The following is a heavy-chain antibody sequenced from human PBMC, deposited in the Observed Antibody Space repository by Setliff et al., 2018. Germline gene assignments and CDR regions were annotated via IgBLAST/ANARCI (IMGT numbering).Heavy chain of an antibody. J-gene: IGHJ6*02. Sequence: PSETLSLTCTVSGDSLSSYYWIWIRQTPGKGLQCIGYISSSGSTNSSPSLKSRVTISLDAPNNQFFLSLSSVTAADTATYYCARAPSPTYYVGGYYYMDVWGQGTTVTVSS. V-gene: IGHV4-59*01. CDR1: GDSLSSYY. D-gene: IGHD3-22*01. CDR3: ARAPSPTYYVGGYYYMDV. CDR2: ISSSGST.